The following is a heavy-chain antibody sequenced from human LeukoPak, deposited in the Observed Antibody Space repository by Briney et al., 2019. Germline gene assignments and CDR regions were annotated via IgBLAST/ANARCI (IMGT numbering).Heavy chain of an antibody. Sequence: GRSLRLSCAVSGFSFDDYAMHWVRQLPGKGLEWVSSIGWDSDSIGYADSVKGRFTISRDNAKNSLYLQMNSLRAEDTALYYCATNGGGDSGYGNFDYWGQGTLVTVSS. CDR1: GFSFDDYA. V-gene: IGHV3-9*01. CDR3: ATNGGGDSGYGNFDY. J-gene: IGHJ4*02. CDR2: IGWDSDSI. D-gene: IGHD5-12*01.